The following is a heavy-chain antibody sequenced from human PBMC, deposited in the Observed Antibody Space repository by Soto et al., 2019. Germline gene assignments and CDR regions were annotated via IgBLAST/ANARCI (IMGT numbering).Heavy chain of an antibody. D-gene: IGHD6-25*01. CDR3: ARDVSPGSSGYYLEAFDS. Sequence: EVQLVESGGGLVQPGGSLRLSCAASGFTFGNYWMTWVRQAPGKGLEWVANIKGDGSAKSYLDSVRGRFTVSRDNAENSLFLQMNILRAEDTALYYCARDVSPGSSGYYLEAFDSWGQGTMVTVS. CDR1: GFTFGNYW. V-gene: IGHV3-7*05. CDR2: IKGDGSAK. J-gene: IGHJ3*02.